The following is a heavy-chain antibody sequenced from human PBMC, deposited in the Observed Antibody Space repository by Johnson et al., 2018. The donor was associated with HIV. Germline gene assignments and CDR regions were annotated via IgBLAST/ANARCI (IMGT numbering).Heavy chain of an antibody. J-gene: IGHJ3*02. CDR1: GFTFSSYA. CDR3: AKEGSSGWYFGDAFDI. Sequence: VQLVESGGGVVQPGRSLRLSCAASGFTFSSYAMHWVRQAPGKGLEWVAVISYDGSNKYFADSVKGRFTISRDNSKNTLYLQMNSLRAEDTAVYYCAKEGSSGWYFGDAFDIWGQGTMVTVSS. CDR2: ISYDGSNK. V-gene: IGHV3-30*04. D-gene: IGHD6-19*01.